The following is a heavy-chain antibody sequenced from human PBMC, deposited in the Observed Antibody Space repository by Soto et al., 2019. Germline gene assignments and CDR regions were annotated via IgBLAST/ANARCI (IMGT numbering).Heavy chain of an antibody. V-gene: IGHV3-53*01. CDR1: GFTVSSNY. CDR3: ARDYYDILTGYRTFDY. CDR2: IYSGGST. J-gene: IGHJ4*02. Sequence: GGSLRLACAASGFTVSSNYMSWVRQAPGKGLEWVSVIYSGGSTYYAHSVKGRFTISRDNSKNTLYLQMNSLRAEDTAVYYCARDYYDILTGYRTFDYWGQGTLVTVSS. D-gene: IGHD3-9*01.